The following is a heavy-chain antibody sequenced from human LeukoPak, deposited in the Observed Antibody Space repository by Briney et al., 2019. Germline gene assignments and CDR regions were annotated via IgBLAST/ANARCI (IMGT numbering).Heavy chain of an antibody. V-gene: IGHV4-34*01. D-gene: IGHD3-10*01. CDR2: INHSGST. Sequence: SETLSLTCAVYGGSFSGYYWSWIRQPPGKGLEWIGEINHSGSTNYNPSLKSRVTISVDTSKNQFSLKLSSVTAADTAVYYCARVPFMVRGAFDYWGQGTLVTVSS. CDR3: ARVPFMVRGAFDY. CDR1: GGSFSGYY. J-gene: IGHJ4*02.